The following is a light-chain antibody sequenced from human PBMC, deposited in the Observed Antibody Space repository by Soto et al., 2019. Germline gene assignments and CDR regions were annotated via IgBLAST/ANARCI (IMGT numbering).Light chain of an antibody. CDR3: TSYTTTSTLV. CDR1: SADVGGYKY. J-gene: IGLJ1*01. V-gene: IGLV2-14*01. CDR2: GVT. Sequence: QSALTQPASVSGSPGQSITISCTGTSADVGGYKYVSWYQQHPGKAPRLMIFGVTNRPSGVSNRFSGSKSGNTASLTISGPQAEDEADYFCTSYTTTSTLVFGTGTKLTVL.